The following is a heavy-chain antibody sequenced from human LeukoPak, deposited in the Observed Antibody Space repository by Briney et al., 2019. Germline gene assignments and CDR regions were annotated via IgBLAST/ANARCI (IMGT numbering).Heavy chain of an antibody. Sequence: SETLSLTCTVSGGPISSYYWSWIRQPPGKGLEWIGYIYYSGSTNYNPSLKSRVTISVDTSKNQFSLKLSSVTAADTAVYYCARHGGAGYRGYYYYMDVWGKGTTVTVSS. CDR3: ARHGGAGYRGYYYYMDV. J-gene: IGHJ6*03. D-gene: IGHD1-1*01. CDR1: GGPISSYY. CDR2: IYYSGST. V-gene: IGHV4-59*08.